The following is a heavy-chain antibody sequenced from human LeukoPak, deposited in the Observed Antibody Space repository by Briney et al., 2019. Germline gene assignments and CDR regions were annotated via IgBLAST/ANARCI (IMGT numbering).Heavy chain of an antibody. D-gene: IGHD2-8*01. Sequence: GGSLRLSCAVSGFTFSNYDMNWVRQAPGKGAEWVTTISASGIHIYYADSAKGRFTISRDNSRNTLELQMNSLRGEDTAVYYCVRMVSGDSWGQGTLVTVTS. CDR3: VRMVSGDS. CDR1: GFTFSNYD. V-gene: IGHV3-23*01. CDR2: ISASGIHI. J-gene: IGHJ4*02.